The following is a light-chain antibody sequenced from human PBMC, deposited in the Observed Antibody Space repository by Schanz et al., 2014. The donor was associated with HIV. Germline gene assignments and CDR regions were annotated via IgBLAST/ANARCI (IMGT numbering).Light chain of an antibody. J-gene: IGLJ3*02. Sequence: QSALTQPASVSGSPGQSITISCTGTRRDIGAYNYVSWYQQYPGKAPQLLIFGVSNRPSGVSTRFSGSKSGNTASLSISGLQADDAADYYCSSFTSSMTLLFGGGTKLTVL. CDR2: GVS. CDR1: RRDIGAYNY. CDR3: SSFTSSMTLL. V-gene: IGLV2-14*03.